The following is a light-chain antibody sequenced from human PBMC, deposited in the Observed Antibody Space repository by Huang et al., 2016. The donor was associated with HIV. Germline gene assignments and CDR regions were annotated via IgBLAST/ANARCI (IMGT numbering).Light chain of an antibody. CDR3: QQGYSALIT. CDR2: SAS. V-gene: IGKV1-39*01. Sequence: DILLTQSPFSLSASVGDRVTITCRAIQNINTYLNCYQQKPGKSPHLLILSASTLQTGVPSRFSGSGSGTDFTLTVNSLQPEDSATYYCQQGYSALITFGQGTRL. CDR1: QNINTY. J-gene: IGKJ5*01.